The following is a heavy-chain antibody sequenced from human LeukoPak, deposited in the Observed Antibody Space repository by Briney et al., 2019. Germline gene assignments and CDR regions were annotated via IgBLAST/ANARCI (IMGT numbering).Heavy chain of an antibody. V-gene: IGHV4-59*01. CDR1: GGSISSYY. CDR3: ARDLAYRRKLRGTFDI. Sequence: SETLSLTCTVSGGSISSYYWSWVRQPPGKGLEWLGYIYYSGSTNYNPSLKSRVTISVDTSKNQFSLKLSSVTAADTAVYYCARDLAYRRKLRGTFDIWGQGTKVTVSS. J-gene: IGHJ3*02. D-gene: IGHD1-26*01. CDR2: IYYSGST.